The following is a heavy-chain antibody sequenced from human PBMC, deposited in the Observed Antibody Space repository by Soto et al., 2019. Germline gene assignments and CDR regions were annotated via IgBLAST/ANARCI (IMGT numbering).Heavy chain of an antibody. D-gene: IGHD2-2*01. Sequence: ASVRVSCKASGGTFSSYAISWVRQAPGQGLEWMGGIIPIFGTANYAQKFQGRVTITADESTSTAYMELSSLRSEDTAVYYCARVGGDLIVDCSSTSCPKNYYYGMDVWGQGTTVTVSS. CDR3: ARVGGDLIVDCSSTSCPKNYYYGMDV. J-gene: IGHJ6*02. V-gene: IGHV1-69*13. CDR1: GGTFSSYA. CDR2: IIPIFGTA.